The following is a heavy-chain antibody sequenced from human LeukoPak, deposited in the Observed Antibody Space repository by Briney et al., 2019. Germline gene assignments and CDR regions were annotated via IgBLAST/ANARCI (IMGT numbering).Heavy chain of an antibody. Sequence: SETLSLTCSVSGGSISSGSYYGSWIRQPGGRGLEWIGYIYYSGSTNYNPSRKSRVTISVYKDKNEFSQKQSYVTAPDTAVYYCARVRSDRGVIITPYYYSYYMDVWGKGTTVTISS. D-gene: IGHD3-10*01. V-gene: IGHV4-61*10. CDR1: GGSISSGSYY. J-gene: IGHJ6*03. CDR2: IYYSGST. CDR3: ARVRSDRGVIITPYYYSYYMDV.